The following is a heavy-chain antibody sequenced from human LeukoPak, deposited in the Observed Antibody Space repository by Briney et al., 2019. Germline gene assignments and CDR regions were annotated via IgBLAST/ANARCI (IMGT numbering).Heavy chain of an antibody. CDR3: ARHRNEYDYGDYQVIDY. V-gene: IGHV4-39*01. D-gene: IGHD4-17*01. Sequence: PSETLSLTCTVSGGSISSSSYYWGWIRQPPGKGLEWNGSIYYSGSTYYNPSLKSRVTISVDTSKNQFSRKLSSVTAADTAVYYCARHRNEYDYGDYQVIDYWGQGTLVTVSS. CDR2: IYYSGST. J-gene: IGHJ4*02. CDR1: GGSISSSSYY.